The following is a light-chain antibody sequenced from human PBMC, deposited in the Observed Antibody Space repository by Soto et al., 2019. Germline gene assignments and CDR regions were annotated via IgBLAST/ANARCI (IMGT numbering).Light chain of an antibody. J-gene: IGLJ2*01. CDR2: DVS. Sequence: QSALTQPASVSGSPGQSITISCTGTSSDVGDYNYVSWYQQHPGKAPNLMIYDVSNRPSGVSNRFSGSKSGNTASLTISGLQAEDEADYYCSSYTGGNTRVFGGGTKLTVL. CDR3: SSYTGGNTRV. CDR1: SSDVGDYNY. V-gene: IGLV2-14*01.